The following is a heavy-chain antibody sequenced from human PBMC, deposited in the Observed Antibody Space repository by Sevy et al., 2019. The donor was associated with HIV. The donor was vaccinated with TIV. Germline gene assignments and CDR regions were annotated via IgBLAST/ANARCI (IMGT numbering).Heavy chain of an antibody. V-gene: IGHV3-66*01. CDR1: GITVSSNY. J-gene: IGHJ2*01. CDR2: IFASSNT. CDR3: ARAVEDYSDSSGWDWYFDL. D-gene: IGHD3-22*01. Sequence: GGSLRLSCAVSGITVSSNYMGWARQAPGKGLQWVSGIFASSNTHLADSVKGRFSISRDNSKNTLSLQMNSLSAEDTAVYYCARAVEDYSDSSGWDWYFDLWGRGTLVTVSS.